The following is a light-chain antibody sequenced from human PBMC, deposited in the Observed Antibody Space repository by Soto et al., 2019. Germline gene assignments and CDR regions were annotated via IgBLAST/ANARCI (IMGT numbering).Light chain of an antibody. CDR3: QKYNSAPQT. CDR1: QGISNY. CDR2: AAS. J-gene: IGKJ1*01. V-gene: IGKV1-27*01. Sequence: DIQMTQSPSSLSASVGDRVTITCRASQGISNYLAWYQQKPGKVPKLLIYAASTLQSGVPSRFSGSGSGTGFTLTISSLQPEDVATYYCQKYNSAPQTFGQGTKVEIK.